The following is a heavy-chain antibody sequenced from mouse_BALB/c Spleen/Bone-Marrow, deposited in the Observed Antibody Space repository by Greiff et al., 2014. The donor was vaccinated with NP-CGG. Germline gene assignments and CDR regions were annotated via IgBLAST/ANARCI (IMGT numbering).Heavy chain of an antibody. CDR1: GYTFTTYY. CDR3: TRGRTWDFDY. Sequence: VQVVESGAELVKPGTSAKLSCKASGYTFTTYYMYWVKQRPGQGLEWIGEINPNNGGTNFKEKFKSKATLTVDKSSSTANMQLSSLTSEDSAVYYCTRGRTWDFDYWGQGTTLTVSS. D-gene: IGHD4-1*01. V-gene: IGHV1S81*02. CDR2: INPNNGGT. J-gene: IGHJ2*01.